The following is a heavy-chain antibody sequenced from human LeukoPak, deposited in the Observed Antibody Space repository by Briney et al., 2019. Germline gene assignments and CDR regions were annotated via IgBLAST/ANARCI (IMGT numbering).Heavy chain of an antibody. D-gene: IGHD3-10*01. CDR3: ARNRITMVRANRIDP. V-gene: IGHV4-34*01. CDR1: GGSFSGYY. J-gene: IGHJ5*02. CDR2: INHSGST. Sequence: PSGTLSLTCAAYGGSFSGYYWSWIRQPPGKGLEWIGEINHSGSTNYNPSHKGRVTISVDTNKNQFSLKLSSVTAADTAVYYCARNRITMVRANRIDPWGQGTLVTVSS.